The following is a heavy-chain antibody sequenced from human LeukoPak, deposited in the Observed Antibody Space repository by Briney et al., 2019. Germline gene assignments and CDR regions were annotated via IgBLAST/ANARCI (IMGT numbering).Heavy chain of an antibody. V-gene: IGHV1-2*02. CDR2: INPNSGGT. Sequence: GASVKVSCKASGYTFTGYYMHWVRQAPGQGLEWMGWINPNSGGTNYAQKFQGRVTMTRDTSISTAYMELSRLRSDDTAVYYCARILYYYDRSGYAFDIWGQGTMVTVSS. D-gene: IGHD3-22*01. J-gene: IGHJ3*02. CDR3: ARILYYYDRSGYAFDI. CDR1: GYTFTGYY.